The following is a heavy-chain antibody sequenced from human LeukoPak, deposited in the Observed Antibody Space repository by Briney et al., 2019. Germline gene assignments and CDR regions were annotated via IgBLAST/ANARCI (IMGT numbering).Heavy chain of an antibody. Sequence: GASVKVSCKASGYTFTSYGISWVRQAPGQGLEWMGWISAYNGNTNYAQKLQGRVTMTTDTSTSTAYMELRSLRSDDAAVYYCARFYGSGSYRRVDYWSQGTLVTVSS. CDR1: GYTFTSYG. CDR2: ISAYNGNT. V-gene: IGHV1-18*01. J-gene: IGHJ4*02. CDR3: ARFYGSGSYRRVDY. D-gene: IGHD3-10*01.